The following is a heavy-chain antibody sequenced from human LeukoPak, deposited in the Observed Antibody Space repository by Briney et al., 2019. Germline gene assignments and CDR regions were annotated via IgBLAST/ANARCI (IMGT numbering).Heavy chain of an antibody. CDR2: TSTSGST. CDR3: ARDYYYDSSGYYDY. Sequence: PSETLSPTCTVSGASISSSYWSWIRQPAGKGLEWIGRTSTSGSTNYNPSLKSRVTMSVDTSKNQFSLKLSSVTAADTAVYYCARDYYYDSSGYYDYWGQGTLVTVSS. CDR1: GASISSSY. J-gene: IGHJ4*02. D-gene: IGHD3-22*01. V-gene: IGHV4-4*07.